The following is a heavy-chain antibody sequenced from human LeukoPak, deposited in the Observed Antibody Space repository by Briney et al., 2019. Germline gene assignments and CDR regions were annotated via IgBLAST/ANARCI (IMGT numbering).Heavy chain of an antibody. Sequence: GGSLRLSCAASGITFSNAWMTWVRQAPGQGLEWVGRIYRSSNGATTDYGAPVKGRFTMSRDDSKNTLYLQMNSLKTEDTAVYYCTTYSSGSCSFWGQGTLVTVSS. CDR1: GITFSNAW. V-gene: IGHV3-15*01. D-gene: IGHD6-19*01. J-gene: IGHJ4*02. CDR3: TTYSSGSCSF. CDR2: IYRSSNGATT.